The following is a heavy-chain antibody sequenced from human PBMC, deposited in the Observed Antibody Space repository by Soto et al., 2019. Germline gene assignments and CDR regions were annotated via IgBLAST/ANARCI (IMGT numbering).Heavy chain of an antibody. CDR2: VFYTGFT. Sequence: SETLSLTCAVSGASISGSYYYWAWLRQSPGKGPEWIGSVFYTGFTSYNPSLESRVSVSVDTSKSQFSLKLSAVTAADTAVYYCATSQKGYNWNYFDHWGQGALVTVYS. CDR3: ATSQKGYNWNYFDH. CDR1: GASISGSYYY. V-gene: IGHV4-39*01. J-gene: IGHJ4*02. D-gene: IGHD1-20*01.